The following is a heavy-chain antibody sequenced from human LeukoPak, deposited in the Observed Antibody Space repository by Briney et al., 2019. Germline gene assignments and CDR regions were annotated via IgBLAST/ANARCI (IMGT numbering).Heavy chain of an antibody. Sequence: ASVKVSCXASGYTFTSYGISWVRQAPGQGLEWMGWISAYNGNTNYAQKLQGSVTMTTDTSTSTAYMELRSLRSDDTAVYYCARVVYDFWSGYYIDYWGQGTLVTVSS. V-gene: IGHV1-18*01. CDR3: ARVVYDFWSGYYIDY. D-gene: IGHD3-3*01. J-gene: IGHJ4*02. CDR2: ISAYNGNT. CDR1: GYTFTSYG.